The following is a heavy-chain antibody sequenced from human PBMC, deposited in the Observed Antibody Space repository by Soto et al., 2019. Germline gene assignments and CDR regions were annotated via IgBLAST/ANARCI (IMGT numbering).Heavy chain of an antibody. CDR3: TTGSTSTKNY. CDR2: IKSKTDGGTT. V-gene: IGHV3-15*02. D-gene: IGHD6-6*01. J-gene: IGHJ4*02. CDR1: GCTFRNAW. Sequence: EVQLVESGGALVIPGGSLRLSCAASGCTFRNAWWSWVRQAPGKGLEWVGRIKSKTDGGTTDYTAPVKGRFTISRDDSKNTLYLQMNSLKIEDTAVYYCTTGSTSTKNYWCQGTLVTVSS.